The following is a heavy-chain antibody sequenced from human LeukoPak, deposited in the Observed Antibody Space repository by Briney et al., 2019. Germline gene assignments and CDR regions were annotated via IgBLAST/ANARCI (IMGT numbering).Heavy chain of an antibody. CDR3: ATSNWNPDAFDI. CDR2: ISGSGGST. CDR1: GFTFSSYA. J-gene: IGHJ3*02. D-gene: IGHD1-1*01. Sequence: GGSLRLSCAASGFTFSSYAMSWVRQAPGKGLEWVSAISGSGGSTYYADSVKGRFTISRHNSKNTLYLQMNSLRAEDTAVYYCATSNWNPDAFDIWGQGTMVTVSS. V-gene: IGHV3-23*01.